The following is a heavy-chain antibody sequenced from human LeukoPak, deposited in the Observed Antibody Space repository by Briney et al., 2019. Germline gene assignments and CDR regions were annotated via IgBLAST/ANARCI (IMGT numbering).Heavy chain of an antibody. V-gene: IGHV5-51*01. J-gene: IGHJ6*03. CDR1: GYSFTNYW. CDR3: ARHVNLYEDSGYSHFYNFYTDV. D-gene: IGHD3-22*01. CDR2: IHPTDSET. Sequence: KPGESLKISCKGSGYSFTNYWIGWVRQMPGKGLEWMGIIHPTDSETKYSPSFQGQFTISADKSINTAYLQWSSLKASDTATYYCARHVNLYEDSGYSHFYNFYTDVWGKGTTVTVSS.